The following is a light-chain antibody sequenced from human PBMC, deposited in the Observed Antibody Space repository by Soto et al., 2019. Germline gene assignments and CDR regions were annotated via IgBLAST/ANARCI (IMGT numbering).Light chain of an antibody. CDR2: DVS. CDR1: QDITLY. J-gene: IGKJ2*01. Sequence: DIQMTQSPSSLSASVGDRVTITCQASQDITLYLNWYQHKPGKAPNLLIHDVSTLETGVPARFSGRGSGTTFTLTIINLQPEDVATYYCQQYDSRPHTFGQGTKVDIK. V-gene: IGKV1-33*01. CDR3: QQYDSRPHT.